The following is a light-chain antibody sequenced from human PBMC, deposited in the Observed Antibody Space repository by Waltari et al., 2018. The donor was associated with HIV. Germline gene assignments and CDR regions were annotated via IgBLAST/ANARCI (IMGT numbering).Light chain of an antibody. CDR2: GKN. CDR1: SLRSYY. Sequence: SSALTQDPAVSVALGQTVRFTCQGDSLRSYYASWYQQKPGQAPVLAFYGKNNRPSGVPDRFSGASSGNTASLTITGAQAEDEADYYCNSRDNNDNHVVFGGGTKVTVL. CDR3: NSRDNNDNHVV. J-gene: IGLJ2*01. V-gene: IGLV3-19*01.